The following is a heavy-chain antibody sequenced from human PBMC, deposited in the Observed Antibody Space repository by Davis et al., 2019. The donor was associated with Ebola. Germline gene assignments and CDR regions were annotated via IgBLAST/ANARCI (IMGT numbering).Heavy chain of an antibody. D-gene: IGHD6-6*01. Sequence: GESLKISCAASGFTFSDYYMSWIRQAPGKGLEWVSAISGSGGSTYYADSVKGRFTISRDNSKNTLYLQMNSLRAEDTAVYYCAKVPYSIAARNWFDPWGQGTLVTVSS. V-gene: IGHV3-23*01. CDR3: AKVPYSIAARNWFDP. CDR1: GFTFSDYY. CDR2: ISGSGGST. J-gene: IGHJ5*02.